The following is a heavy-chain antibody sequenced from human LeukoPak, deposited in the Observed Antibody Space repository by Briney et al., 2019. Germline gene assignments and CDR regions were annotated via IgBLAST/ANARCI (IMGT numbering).Heavy chain of an antibody. V-gene: IGHV4-39*01. Sequence: SETLSLTCTVSGGSISSSSYYWGWIRQPPGKGLEWIGSIYYSGSTYYNPSLKSRVTISVDTSKNQFSLKLSSVTAADTAVYYCARLVFGVAIMTHWFDPWGQGTLVTVSS. CDR2: IYYSGST. J-gene: IGHJ5*02. CDR3: ARLVFGVAIMTHWFDP. D-gene: IGHD3-3*01. CDR1: GGSISSSSYY.